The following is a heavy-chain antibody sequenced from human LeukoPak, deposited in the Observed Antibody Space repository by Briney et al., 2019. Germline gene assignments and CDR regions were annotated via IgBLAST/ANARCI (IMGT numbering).Heavy chain of an antibody. V-gene: IGHV4-59*12. CDR3: ARGRTIFGVVIALDY. J-gene: IGHJ4*02. D-gene: IGHD3-3*01. CDR1: GGSISSYY. Sequence: KPSETLSLTCTVSGGSISSYYWSWIRQPPGKGLEWIGYIYYSGSTNYNPSLKSRVTISVDTSKNQFSLKLSSVTAADTAVYYCARGRTIFGVVIALDYWGQGTLVTVSS. CDR2: IYYSGST.